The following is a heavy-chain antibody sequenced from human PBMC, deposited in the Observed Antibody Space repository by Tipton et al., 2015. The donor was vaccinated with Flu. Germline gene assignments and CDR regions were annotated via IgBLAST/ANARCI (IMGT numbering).Heavy chain of an antibody. CDR2: IKQDGSEI. CDR3: ARDRWSSSSRYGMDV. CDR1: GFTFSTYW. Sequence: SLRLSCAASGFTFSTYWMSWVRQDPGRGLEWVANIKQDGSEIYYVDSVKGRFTISRDNAKNSLYLQMNSLRAEDTAVYYCARDRWSSSSRYGMDVWGQGPTVTVSS. J-gene: IGHJ6*02. V-gene: IGHV3-7*01. D-gene: IGHD6-6*01.